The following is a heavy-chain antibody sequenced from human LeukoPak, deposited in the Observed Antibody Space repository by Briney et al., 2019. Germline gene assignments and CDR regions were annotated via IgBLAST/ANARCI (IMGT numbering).Heavy chain of an antibody. CDR3: ARRPYSDTSGRLSDV. D-gene: IGHD3-22*01. CDR1: GFAFSSYN. J-gene: IGHJ6*02. CDR2: IGSSGSPT. Sequence: GGTLRLSCAASGFAFSSYNMNWVRQAPGKGLEWISYIGSSGSPTHYADSVRGRFTISRDNAKNSLYLQMNSLRDDDTALYYCARRPYSDTSGRLSDVWGQGTTVTVSS. V-gene: IGHV3-48*02.